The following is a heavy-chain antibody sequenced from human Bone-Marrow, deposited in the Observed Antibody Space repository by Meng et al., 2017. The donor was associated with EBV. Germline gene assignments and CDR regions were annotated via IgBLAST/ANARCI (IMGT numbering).Heavy chain of an antibody. J-gene: IGHJ4*02. D-gene: IGHD5-12*01. V-gene: IGHV1-69*01. Sequence: QVQWCQAAAEGRKPGSSGKVPCKTSGGTFRSDAISWVRQAPGQGLEWMGGLIPMFGAPNYAQKFQDRVTITADESTSTHYMDLTSLRSEDTAVYYCASESGRGYTPDYWGQGTLVTVSS. CDR2: LIPMFGAP. CDR1: GGTFRSDA. CDR3: ASESGRGYTPDY.